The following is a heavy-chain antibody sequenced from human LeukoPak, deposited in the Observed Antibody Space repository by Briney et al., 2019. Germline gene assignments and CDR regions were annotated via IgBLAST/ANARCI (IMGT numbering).Heavy chain of an antibody. CDR1: GFTFSSYG. Sequence: GGSLRLSCAASGFTFSSYGMHWVRQAPGKGLEWVAFIRYDGSNKYYADSVKGRFTISRDNSKKTLYLQMNSLRAEDTAVYYCAKGGGGSSWPNWFDPWGQGTLVTVSS. D-gene: IGHD6-13*01. CDR2: IRYDGSNK. CDR3: AKGGGGSSWPNWFDP. V-gene: IGHV3-30*02. J-gene: IGHJ5*02.